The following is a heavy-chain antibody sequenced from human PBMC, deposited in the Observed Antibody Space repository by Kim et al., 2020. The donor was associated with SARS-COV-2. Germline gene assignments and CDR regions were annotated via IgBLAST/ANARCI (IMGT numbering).Heavy chain of an antibody. V-gene: IGHV3-74*01. CDR3: ARDLHMATETTLYWFDP. D-gene: IGHD4-17*01. J-gene: IGHJ5*02. Sequence: GGSLRLSCAASGFTFSSDWMHWVRQAPGKGLVWVSRINGDGSTTHYADSVRGRFTVSRDNAKNTLFLQMNSLRADDTAVYYCARDLHMATETTLYWFDPWGQGALVTVSS. CDR2: INGDGSTT. CDR1: GFTFSSDW.